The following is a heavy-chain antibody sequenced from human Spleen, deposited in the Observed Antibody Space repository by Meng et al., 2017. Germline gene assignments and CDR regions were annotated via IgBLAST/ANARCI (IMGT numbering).Heavy chain of an antibody. D-gene: IGHD3-22*01. CDR3: ARGMSYSDAAGAY. Sequence: QVHVHRCGSGLLNTSDILSLTFGVVGGSSSRYYVRWIRQPPGKVLEWIGEINLSGRTNYNPSLRSRLTLSVDTSQNHFSLKLTSVTAADTAVYYCARGMSYSDAAGAYWGQGTLVTVSS. V-gene: IGHV4-34*01. CDR1: GGSSSRYY. J-gene: IGHJ4*02. CDR2: INLSGRT.